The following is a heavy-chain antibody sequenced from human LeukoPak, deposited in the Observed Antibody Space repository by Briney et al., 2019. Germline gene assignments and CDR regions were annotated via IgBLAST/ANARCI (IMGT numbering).Heavy chain of an antibody. J-gene: IGHJ4*02. Sequence: GGSLRLSCAASGFTFSSYSMNWVRQAPGKWLEWVSSISSSSSYIYYADSVKGRFTISRDNAKNSLYLQMNSLRAEDTAVYYCARAEDGSGSYYSGIDWGQGTLVTVSS. CDR1: GFTFSSYS. CDR2: ISSSSSYI. V-gene: IGHV3-21*01. D-gene: IGHD3-10*01. CDR3: ARAEDGSGSYYSGID.